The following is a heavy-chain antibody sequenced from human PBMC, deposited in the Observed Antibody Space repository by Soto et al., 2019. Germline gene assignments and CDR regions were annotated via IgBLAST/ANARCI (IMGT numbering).Heavy chain of an antibody. CDR1: GFTFRNYD. D-gene: IGHD4-4*01. V-gene: IGHV3-13*05. CDR3: ARTYRDFYGLDV. Sequence: EVQLVESGGGLVQPGGSLRLSCEASGFTFRNYDMHWVRQGTGKGLEWVSGISAAGDPDYADSVEGRFTISRENAQNSFFLQMNSLRVGDTAVYYCARTYRDFYGLDVWGQGTPVIVSS. J-gene: IGHJ6*02. CDR2: ISAAGDP.